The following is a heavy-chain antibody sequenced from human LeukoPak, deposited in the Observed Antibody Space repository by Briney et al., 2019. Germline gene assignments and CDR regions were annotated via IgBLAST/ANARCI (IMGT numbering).Heavy chain of an antibody. J-gene: IGHJ6*03. V-gene: IGHV4-39*01. Sequence: SETLSLTCTVSGGSISSSSYYWGWIRQPPGKGLEWIGSIYYSGSTYYNPSLKSRVTISVDTSKNQFSLKLSSVTAADTAVYYCARHTVTTGLGYYYMDVWGKGTTVTVSS. CDR1: GGSISSSSYY. D-gene: IGHD4-11*01. CDR2: IYYSGST. CDR3: ARHTVTTGLGYYYMDV.